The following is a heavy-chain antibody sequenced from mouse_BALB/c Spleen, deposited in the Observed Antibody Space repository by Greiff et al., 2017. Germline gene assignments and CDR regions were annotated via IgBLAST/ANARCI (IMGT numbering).Heavy chain of an antibody. J-gene: IGHJ1*01. CDR2: ISYSGST. CDR3: ARERGRPTGFDV. Sequence: EVQLVESGPGLVKPSQSLSLTCTVTGYSITSDYAWNWIRQFPGNKLEWMGYISYSGSTSYNPSLKSRISITRDTTKNQFFLQLNSVTTEDTATYYCARERGRPTGFDVWGAGTTVTVSA. V-gene: IGHV3-2*02. D-gene: IGHD2-10*01. CDR1: GYSITSDYA.